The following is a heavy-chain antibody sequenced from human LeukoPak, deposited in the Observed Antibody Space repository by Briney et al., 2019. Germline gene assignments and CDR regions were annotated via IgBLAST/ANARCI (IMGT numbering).Heavy chain of an antibody. CDR3: ARLNYYDSYLDP. J-gene: IGHJ5*02. V-gene: IGHV1-8*01. CDR1: GYTFTSYD. Sequence: GASVKVSCKASGYTFTSYDINWERQATGQGLEWMGWMNPNSGNTGYAQKFQGRVTMTRNTSISTAYMKLSSLRSEDTAVYYCARLNYYDSYLDPWGQGTLVTVSS. CDR2: MNPNSGNT. D-gene: IGHD3-22*01.